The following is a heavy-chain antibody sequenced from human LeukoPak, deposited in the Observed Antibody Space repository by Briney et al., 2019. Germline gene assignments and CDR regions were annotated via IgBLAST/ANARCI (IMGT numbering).Heavy chain of an antibody. CDR3: ARDTMPPVLAFDI. V-gene: IGHV3-30*04. Sequence: GRSLRLSCAASGFTFSSYAMHWVRQAPGKGLEWVAVISYDGSNKYYADSVKGRFTISRDNSKNTLYLQMNSLRAEDTAVYYCARDTMPPVLAFDIWGQGTMVTVSS. CDR1: GFTFSSYA. D-gene: IGHD2-2*01. CDR2: ISYDGSNK. J-gene: IGHJ3*02.